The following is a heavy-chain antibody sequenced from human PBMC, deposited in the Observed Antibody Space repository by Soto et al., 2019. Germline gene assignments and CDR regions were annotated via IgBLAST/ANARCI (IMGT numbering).Heavy chain of an antibody. Sequence: ASVKVSGKASGYTFTGYYMHWVRQAPGQGLEWMGWINPNSGGTNYAQKFQGWVTMTRDTSISTAYMELSRLRSDDTAVYYCARDPSFITMVRGVIRDSYFDYWGPGKLVTVSS. D-gene: IGHD3-10*01. J-gene: IGHJ4*02. V-gene: IGHV1-2*04. CDR2: INPNSGGT. CDR1: GYTFTGYY. CDR3: ARDPSFITMVRGVIRDSYFDY.